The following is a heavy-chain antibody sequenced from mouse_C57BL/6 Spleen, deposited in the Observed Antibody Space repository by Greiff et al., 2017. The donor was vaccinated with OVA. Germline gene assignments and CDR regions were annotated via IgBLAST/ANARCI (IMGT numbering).Heavy chain of an antibody. CDR3: ARAYYSNYWWYFDV. CDR2: IYPGDGDT. V-gene: IGHV1-82*01. CDR1: GYAFSSSW. D-gene: IGHD2-5*01. J-gene: IGHJ1*03. Sequence: VQLVESGPELVKPGASVKISCKASGYAFSSSWMNWVKQRPGKGLEWIGRIYPGDGDTNYNGKFKGKATLTADKSSSTAYMQLSSLTSEDSAVYFCARAYYSNYWWYFDVWGTGTTVTVSS.